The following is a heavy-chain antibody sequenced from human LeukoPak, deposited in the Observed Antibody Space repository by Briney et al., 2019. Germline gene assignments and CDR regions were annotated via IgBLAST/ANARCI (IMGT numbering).Heavy chain of an antibody. CDR2: IYYSGNT. CDR3: ARVYGSYSPDS. J-gene: IGHJ4*02. D-gene: IGHD1-26*01. V-gene: IGHV4-59*01. Sequence: SETLSLTGTVTGGSIIDYYWSWIRQPPGKGLEWIGYIYYSGNTYYNPSLKSRVSISVDTSKNQFSLNLRFVTAADTAMYYCARVYGSYSPDSWGQGTLVTVSS. CDR1: GGSIIDYY.